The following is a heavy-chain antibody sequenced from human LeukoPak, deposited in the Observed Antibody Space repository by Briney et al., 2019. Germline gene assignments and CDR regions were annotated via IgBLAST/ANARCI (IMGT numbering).Heavy chain of an antibody. J-gene: IGHJ6*03. D-gene: IGHD3-3*01. CDR1: GGSISYYY. CDR3: ARHAFGVVEHYFYYMDV. CDR2: IYDSGRT. V-gene: IGHV4-59*08. Sequence: PSETLSLTCTVSGGSISYYYWNWIRQPPGKELEWIGFIYDSGRTNYNPSLKSRVTISVEASKSQFSLKLSSVTAADTAVYYCARHAFGVVEHYFYYMDVWGKGTTVTVSS.